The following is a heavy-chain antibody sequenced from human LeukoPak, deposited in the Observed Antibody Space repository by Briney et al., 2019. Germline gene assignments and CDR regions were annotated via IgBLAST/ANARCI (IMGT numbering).Heavy chain of an antibody. Sequence: GGSLRLSCAASGFTASSNYMSWVRQAPGKGLEWVSIIYSGGSTYYADSVKGRFTISRDNSKNTLYLQMNSLRAEDTAVYYCARDLGLKGFWFDPWGQGTLVTVSS. CDR3: ARDLGLKGFWFDP. CDR1: GFTASSNY. CDR2: IYSGGST. J-gene: IGHJ5*02. V-gene: IGHV3-66*01.